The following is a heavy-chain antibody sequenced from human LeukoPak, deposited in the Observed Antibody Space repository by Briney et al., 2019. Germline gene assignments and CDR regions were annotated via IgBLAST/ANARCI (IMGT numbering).Heavy chain of an antibody. V-gene: IGHV3-49*04. Sequence: GGSLRLSCTASGFTFGDYAMSWVRQAPGKGLEWVGFIRSKAYGGTTEYAASVKGRFTISRDDSKSIAYLQMNSLKTEDTAVYYCTRDRGEDYYDSSGLFDYWGQGTLVTVSS. J-gene: IGHJ4*02. CDR1: GFTFGDYA. D-gene: IGHD3-22*01. CDR3: TRDRGEDYYDSSGLFDY. CDR2: IRSKAYGGTT.